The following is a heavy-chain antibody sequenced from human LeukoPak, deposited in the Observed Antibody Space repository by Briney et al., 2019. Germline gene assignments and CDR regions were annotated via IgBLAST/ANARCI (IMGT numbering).Heavy chain of an antibody. CDR3: AKDGAYYYGSGSYYKGNWFDP. CDR1: GFTFSSYG. D-gene: IGHD3-10*01. Sequence: GRSLRLSCAASGFTFSSYGMHWVRQAPGKGLEWVVVISYDGSNEYYADSVKGRFTISRDNSKNTLYLQMNSLRAEDTAVYYCAKDGAYYYGSGSYYKGNWFDPWGQGTLVTVSS. CDR2: ISYDGSNE. J-gene: IGHJ5*02. V-gene: IGHV3-30*18.